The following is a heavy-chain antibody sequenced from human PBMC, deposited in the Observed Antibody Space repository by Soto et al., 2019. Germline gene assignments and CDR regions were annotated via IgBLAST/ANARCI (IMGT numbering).Heavy chain of an antibody. D-gene: IGHD6-13*01. CDR1: GDSVSSNSAA. Sequence: SQTLSLTCAISGDSVSSNSAAWNWIRQSPSRGLEWLGRTYYRSKWYNDYAVSVKSRITINPDTSKNQFSLQLNSVTPEDTAVYYCAREGGDSSSWGGYAFDIWGQGTMVTVSS. V-gene: IGHV6-1*01. CDR2: TYYRSKWYN. J-gene: IGHJ3*02. CDR3: AREGGDSSSWGGYAFDI.